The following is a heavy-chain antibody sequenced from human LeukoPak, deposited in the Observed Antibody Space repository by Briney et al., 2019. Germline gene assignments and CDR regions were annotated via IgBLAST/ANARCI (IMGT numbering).Heavy chain of an antibody. CDR2: IYYSGRT. D-gene: IGHD2-2*01. CDR3: ARDKDIVVVPAAMTWDYYYGMDV. CDR1: GGSVSSGRYY. V-gene: IGHV4-61*01. J-gene: IGHJ6*04. Sequence: SETLSLTCTVSGGSVSSGRYYWSWIRQPPGKGLEWIGHIYYSGRTNYNPSLKSRVTISVDTSKNQFSLKLSSVTAADTAVYYCARDKDIVVVPAAMTWDYYYGMDVWGKGTTVTVSS.